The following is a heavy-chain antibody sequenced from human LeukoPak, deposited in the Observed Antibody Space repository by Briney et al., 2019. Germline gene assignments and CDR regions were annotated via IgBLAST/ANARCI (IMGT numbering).Heavy chain of an antibody. CDR3: AREMATTDAFDI. CDR2: IWYDGSNK. Sequence: GGSLRLSCAASGFTFSNYGMHWVRQAPGKGLEWVAVIWYDGSNKYYADSVKGRFTISRDNSKNTLYLQMSSLRAEDTAVYYCAREMATTDAFDIWGQGTMVTVSS. J-gene: IGHJ3*02. CDR1: GFTFSNYG. V-gene: IGHV3-33*01. D-gene: IGHD5-24*01.